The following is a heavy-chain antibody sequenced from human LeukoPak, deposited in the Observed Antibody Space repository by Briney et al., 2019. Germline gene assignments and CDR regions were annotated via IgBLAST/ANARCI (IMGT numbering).Heavy chain of an antibody. J-gene: IGHJ3*02. CDR1: GGSFSGYY. D-gene: IGHD3-3*01. CDR3: AARSYYDFWSGSNAFDI. CDR2: INHSGST. Sequence: SETLSLTCAVYGGSFSGYYWSWIRQPPGKGLEWIGEINHSGSTNYNPSLKSRVTISVDTSKNQFSLKLSSVTAADTAVYYCAARSYYDFWSGSNAFDIWGQGTMVTVSS. V-gene: IGHV4-34*01.